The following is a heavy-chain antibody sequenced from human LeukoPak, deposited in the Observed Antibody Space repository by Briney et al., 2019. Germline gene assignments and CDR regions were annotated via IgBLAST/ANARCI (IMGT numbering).Heavy chain of an antibody. J-gene: IGHJ6*03. Sequence: ADTLSLTRTLSGVSISSHYWSWPRHPPGEGLEWIGYIYYSGRPYYHPPLNSRVTISGETSKNQFSLKLSALTAADTAVYYCARTTEGGYTYDYFYYYYMHVWGKGTTVTISS. D-gene: IGHD5-18*01. V-gene: IGHV4-59*07. CDR3: ARTTEGGYTYDYFYYYYMHV. CDR1: GVSISSHY. CDR2: IYYSGRP.